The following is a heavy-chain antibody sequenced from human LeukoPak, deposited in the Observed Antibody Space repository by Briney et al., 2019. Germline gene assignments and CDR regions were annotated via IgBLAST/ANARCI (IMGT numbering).Heavy chain of an antibody. D-gene: IGHD3-22*01. CDR2: ISSSGSTI. Sequence: RTGGSLRLSCAASGFTFSSYEINWVRQAPGKGLEWVSYISSSGSTIYYADSVKGRFTISRDNAKNSLYLQMNSLRAEDTAVYYCARDSSGYYNFDYWGQGTLVTVSS. V-gene: IGHV3-48*03. J-gene: IGHJ4*02. CDR1: GFTFSSYE. CDR3: ARDSSGYYNFDY.